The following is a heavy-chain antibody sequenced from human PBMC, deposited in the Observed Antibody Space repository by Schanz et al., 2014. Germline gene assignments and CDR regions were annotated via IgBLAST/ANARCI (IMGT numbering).Heavy chain of an antibody. CDR2: IAYSGST. Sequence: QVQLQESGPGQVRPSETLSLTCTVSGSDIRGFHWSWIRQSPVKGLEWIGYIAYSGSTNYNPSRQSRVTISLDTSQSQVSLRLTSVSSADTAMYYCARVGRNSYGFTSRFDAWGQGTLVAVSS. CDR3: ARVGRNSYGFTSRFDA. D-gene: IGHD3-16*01. J-gene: IGHJ5*02. V-gene: IGHV4-59*13. CDR1: GSDIRGFH.